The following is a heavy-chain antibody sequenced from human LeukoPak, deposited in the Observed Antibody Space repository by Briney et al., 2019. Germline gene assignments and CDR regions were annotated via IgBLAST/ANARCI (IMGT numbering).Heavy chain of an antibody. CDR1: GFTFSSHW. V-gene: IGHV3-7*01. CDR2: IKQDGSEK. CDR3: ARDSNYAIDQYYYYYMDV. J-gene: IGHJ6*03. Sequence: GGSLRLSCAASGFTFSSHWMSWVRQAPGKGLEWVANIKQDGSEKYYVASVNGRFTIYRDNAKNSLYLQMNSLGAEDTAVYYCARDSNYAIDQYYYYYMDVWGKGTTVTVSS. D-gene: IGHD4-11*01.